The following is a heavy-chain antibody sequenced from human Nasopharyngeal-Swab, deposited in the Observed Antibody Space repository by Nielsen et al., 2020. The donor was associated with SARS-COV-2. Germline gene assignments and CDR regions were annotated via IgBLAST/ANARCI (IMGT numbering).Heavy chain of an antibody. CDR1: GFTVSSNY. CDR2: IYSGGST. CDR3: ASSIVVVVAALDAFDI. J-gene: IGHJ3*02. V-gene: IGHV3-66*01. D-gene: IGHD2-15*01. Sequence: GESLKISCAASGFTVSSNYMSWVRQAPGKGLEWASVIYSGGSTYYADSVKGRFTISRDNSKNTLYLQMNSLRAEDTAVYYCASSIVVVVAALDAFDIWGQGTMVTVSS.